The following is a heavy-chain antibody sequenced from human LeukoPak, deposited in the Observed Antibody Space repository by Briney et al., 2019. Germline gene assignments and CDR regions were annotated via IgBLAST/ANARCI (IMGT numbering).Heavy chain of an antibody. CDR3: AALYTHYYCYMDV. Sequence: GGSLRLSCAASGFTFSSYAMSWVRQAPGKGLEWVSAISGSGGSTYYADSVKGRFTISRDNSKNTLYLQMNSLRAEDTAVYYCAALYTHYYCYMDVWGKGTTVTVSS. J-gene: IGHJ6*03. CDR1: GFTFSSYA. CDR2: ISGSGGST. D-gene: IGHD2-2*02. V-gene: IGHV3-23*01.